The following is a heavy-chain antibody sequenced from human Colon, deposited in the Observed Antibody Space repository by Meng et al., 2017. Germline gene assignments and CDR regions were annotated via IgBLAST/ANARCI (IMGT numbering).Heavy chain of an antibody. CDR1: GLTFSYAW. V-gene: IGHV3-15*01. Sequence: GGSLRLSCAASGLTFSYAWINWVRQAPGKGLEWVGRIKSKTSGGTIDYAAPVKGRFTISRDDSKNTLYLQMNSLKTEDTAVYYCTHSGSFFGHFGYWGQGTLVTVSS. J-gene: IGHJ4*02. CDR2: IKSKTSGGTI. D-gene: IGHD1-26*01. CDR3: THSGSFFGHFGY.